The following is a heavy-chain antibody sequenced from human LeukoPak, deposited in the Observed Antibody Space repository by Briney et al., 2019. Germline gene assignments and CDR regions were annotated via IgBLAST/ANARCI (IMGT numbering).Heavy chain of an antibody. CDR3: ARDSIPGAHYDFWTSDHFDY. Sequence: ASVKVSCKASGYTFIGYYMYWVRQAPGQGLEWMGWIDPNTGGTNYAQKFQGRVTMTTDTSTSTAYMELRSLTSDDTAVYYCARDSIPGAHYDFWTSDHFDYWGQGTLVTVSS. J-gene: IGHJ4*02. D-gene: IGHD3-3*01. CDR2: IDPNTGGT. CDR1: GYTFIGYY. V-gene: IGHV1-2*02.